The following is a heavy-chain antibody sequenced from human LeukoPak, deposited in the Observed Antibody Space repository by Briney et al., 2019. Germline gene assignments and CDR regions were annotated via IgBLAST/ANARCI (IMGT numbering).Heavy chain of an antibody. D-gene: IGHD6-19*01. CDR1: GGTFSSYA. Sequence: SVKVSCKASGGTFSSYAISWVRQAPGQGLEWMGGIIPIFGTANYAQKFQGRVTITADKSTSTAYMELSSLRSEDTAVYYCARFYSSGSRSFLDYWGQGTLVTVSS. V-gene: IGHV1-69*06. CDR3: ARFYSSGSRSFLDY. CDR2: IIPIFGTA. J-gene: IGHJ4*02.